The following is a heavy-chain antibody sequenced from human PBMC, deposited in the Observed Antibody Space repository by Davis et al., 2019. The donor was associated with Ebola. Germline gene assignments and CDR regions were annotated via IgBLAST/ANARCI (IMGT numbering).Heavy chain of an antibody. CDR3: ARTPMYSSSWYCWFDP. Sequence: MPSETLSLTCSVSGGSINSNYWSWIRQPPGKGLEWIGYIYYSGSTNYNPSLKSRVTISVDTSKNQFSLKLSSVTAADTAVYYCARTPMYSSSWYCWFDPWGQGTLVTVSS. J-gene: IGHJ5*02. CDR2: IYYSGST. CDR1: GGSINSNY. D-gene: IGHD6-13*01. V-gene: IGHV4-59*12.